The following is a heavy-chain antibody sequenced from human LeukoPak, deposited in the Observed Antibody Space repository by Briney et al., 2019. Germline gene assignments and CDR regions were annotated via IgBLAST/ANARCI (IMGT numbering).Heavy chain of an antibody. J-gene: IGHJ3*01. CDR1: GFTFSSEW. D-gene: IGHD3-22*01. CDR3: AKFYYDSSGRGNDAFDV. CDR2: IDGNGRTT. V-gene: IGHV3-74*01. Sequence: GGSLRLSCAASGFTFSSEWMHWVRQAPGRGLVWISHIDGNGRTTNYGDSVKGRFTISRDNSKNTLYLQMSSLRAEDTATFYCAKFYYDSSGRGNDAFDVWGQGTMVTVSS.